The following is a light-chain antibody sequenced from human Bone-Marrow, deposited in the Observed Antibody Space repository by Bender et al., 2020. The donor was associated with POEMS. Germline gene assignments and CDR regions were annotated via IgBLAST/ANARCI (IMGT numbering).Light chain of an antibody. J-gene: IGLJ1*01. Sequence: QSALTQPASVSGSPGQSITVSCTGTSSDVGFYDYVSWFQQHPGKALKLMIYDVNYRPSGVSNRFSGSKSGYMASLTISGLQAEDEADYYYLAYTTSGTHVFGTGTKVTVL. CDR2: DVN. CDR3: LAYTTSGTHV. CDR1: SSDVGFYDY. V-gene: IGLV2-14*01.